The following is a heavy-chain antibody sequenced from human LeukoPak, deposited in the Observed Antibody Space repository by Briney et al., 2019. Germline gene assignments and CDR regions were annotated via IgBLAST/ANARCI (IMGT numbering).Heavy chain of an antibody. Sequence: SETLSLTCTVSGGSVSSGSYDWSWIRQPPGKGLEWIGYIYYSGSTNYNPSLKSRVTISVDTSKNQFSLKLSSVTAADTAVYYCARARGGYSSSTSCRAPNWFDPWGQGTLVTVSS. V-gene: IGHV4-61*01. CDR2: IYYSGST. D-gene: IGHD2-2*01. J-gene: IGHJ5*02. CDR3: ARARGGYSSSTSCRAPNWFDP. CDR1: GGSVSSGSYD.